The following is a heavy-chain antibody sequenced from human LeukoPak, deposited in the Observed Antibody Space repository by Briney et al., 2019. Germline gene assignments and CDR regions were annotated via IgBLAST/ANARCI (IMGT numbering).Heavy chain of an antibody. CDR3: APIAAAPGWQRFDP. D-gene: IGHD6-13*01. Sequence: GGSLRLSCAASGFTFSSHEMNWVRQAPGKGREWVSYVSSSGSTIYYADSVKGRFTISRDNAKNSLYLQMNSLRAEDTAVYYCAPIAAAPGWQRFDPWGQGTLVTVSS. CDR2: VSSSGSTI. J-gene: IGHJ5*02. V-gene: IGHV3-48*03. CDR1: GFTFSSHE.